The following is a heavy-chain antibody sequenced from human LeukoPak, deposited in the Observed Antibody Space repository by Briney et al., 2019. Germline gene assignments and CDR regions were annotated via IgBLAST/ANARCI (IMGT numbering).Heavy chain of an antibody. CDR1: GDIVSNNNDA. CDR2: TYYRSQWKN. V-gene: IGHV6-1*01. Sequence: SQTLSLTCAISGDIVSNNNDAGNWIRQSPSRGLEWLGRTYYRSQWKNDYARFVMGRISVDPDTSKNQFSLNLRSVTPDDTAVYYCAGGYAFDVWGQGTMVTVSS. CDR3: AGGYAFDV. J-gene: IGHJ3*01.